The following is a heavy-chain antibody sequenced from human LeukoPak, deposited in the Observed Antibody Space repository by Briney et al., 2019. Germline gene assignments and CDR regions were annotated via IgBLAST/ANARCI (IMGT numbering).Heavy chain of an antibody. D-gene: IGHD3-10*01. CDR1: GGSISTYY. CDR2: IYTSGST. Sequence: PSETLSLTCTVSGGSISTYYWSWIRQPAGRGLEWIGRIYTSGSTNYNPSLKGRVTMSVDTSKNQFSLKLSSVTAADTAVYYCARSQFYYGSGSSKYYFDYWGQGTLVTLSS. J-gene: IGHJ4*02. CDR3: ARSQFYYGSGSSKYYFDY. V-gene: IGHV4-4*07.